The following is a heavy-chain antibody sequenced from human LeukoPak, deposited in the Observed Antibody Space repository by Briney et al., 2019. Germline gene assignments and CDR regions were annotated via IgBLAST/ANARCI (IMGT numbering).Heavy chain of an antibody. CDR1: GYSISSGYY. J-gene: IGHJ2*01. Sequence: SETLSLTCTVSGYSISSGYYWGWIRQPPGKGLEWIGSIYHSGSTYYNPSLKSRVTISVDRSKNQFSLKLSSVTAADTAVYYCARGAGYCSGGSCYWEPDPPQSDRGGGDRYFDLWGRGTLVTVSS. V-gene: IGHV4-38-2*02. D-gene: IGHD2-15*01. CDR2: IYHSGST. CDR3: ARGAGYCSGGSCYWEPDPPQSDRGGGDRYFDL.